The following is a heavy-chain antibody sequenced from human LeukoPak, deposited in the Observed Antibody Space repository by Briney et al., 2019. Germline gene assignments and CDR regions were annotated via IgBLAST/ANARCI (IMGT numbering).Heavy chain of an antibody. D-gene: IGHD3-10*01. CDR3: ASQIRGAVRYFDY. Sequence: SETLSLTCTVSGYSISSGYYWGWIRQPPGKGLEWIGSIYHSGSTYYNPSLKSRVTISVDTSKNQFSLKLTSVTAADTAVYYCASQIRGAVRYFDYWGQGTLVTVSS. CDR2: IYHSGST. CDR1: GYSISSGYY. V-gene: IGHV4-38-2*02. J-gene: IGHJ4*02.